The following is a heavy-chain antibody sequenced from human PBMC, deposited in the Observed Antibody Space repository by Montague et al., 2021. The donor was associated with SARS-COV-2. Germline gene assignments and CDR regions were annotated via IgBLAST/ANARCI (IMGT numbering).Heavy chain of an antibody. D-gene: IGHD2/OR15-2a*01. Sequence: SLRLSCAASGFTFDDYGIHWVRQVPGKGLEWVALISGSGGSTYYADSVKGRFTISRDNNKNSLYLQMNSLPTDDTALYYCAIRHVLDYLCLDLWGQGTTVTVSS. CDR3: AIRHVLDYLCLDL. CDR1: GFTFDDYG. J-gene: IGHJ6*02. V-gene: IGHV3-43*02. CDR2: ISGSGGST.